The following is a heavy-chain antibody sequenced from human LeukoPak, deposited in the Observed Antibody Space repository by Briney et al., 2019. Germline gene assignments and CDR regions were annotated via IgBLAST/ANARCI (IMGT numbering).Heavy chain of an antibody. CDR2: IYYSGST. Sequence: SETLSLTCTVSGGSISSSSYYWGWIRQPPGKGLERIGSIYYSGSTYYNPSLKSRVTVSVDTSKNQFSLKLSSVTAADTAVYYCARLGGWYDYWGQGTLVTVSS. D-gene: IGHD6-19*01. CDR1: GGSISSSSYY. CDR3: ARLGGWYDY. V-gene: IGHV4-39*01. J-gene: IGHJ4*02.